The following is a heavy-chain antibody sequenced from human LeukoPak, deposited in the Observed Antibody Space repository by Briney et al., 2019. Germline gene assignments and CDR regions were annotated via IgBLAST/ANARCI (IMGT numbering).Heavy chain of an antibody. CDR3: TRVGSIDQWLVPPDY. J-gene: IGHJ4*02. V-gene: IGHV3-49*03. D-gene: IGHD6-19*01. Sequence: PGGSLRLSCTASGFTFGDYAMSWFRQAPGKGLEWVGFIRSKAYGGTTEYAASVKGRFTISRDDSKSIAYLQMNSLKTEDTAVYYCTRVGSIDQWLVPPDYWGQGTLVTVSS. CDR2: IRSKAYGGTT. CDR1: GFTFGDYA.